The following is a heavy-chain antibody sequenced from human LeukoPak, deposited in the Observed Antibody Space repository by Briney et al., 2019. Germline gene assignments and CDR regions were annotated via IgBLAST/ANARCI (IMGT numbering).Heavy chain of an antibody. CDR2: IYSGGST. Sequence: GGSLRLSCAASGFTVSSNYMSWVRQAPGKGLEWVSVIYSGGSTYYADPVKGRFTISRDNSKNTLYLQMNSLRAEDTAVYYCAREYYYGSGSYYFDYWGQGTLVTVSS. J-gene: IGHJ4*02. V-gene: IGHV3-53*01. D-gene: IGHD3-10*01. CDR3: AREYYYGSGSYYFDY. CDR1: GFTVSSNY.